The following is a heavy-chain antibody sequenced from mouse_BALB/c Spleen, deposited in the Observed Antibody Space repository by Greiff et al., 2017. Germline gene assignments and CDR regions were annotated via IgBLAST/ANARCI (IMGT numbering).Heavy chain of an antibody. J-gene: IGHJ3*01. CDR2: ISSGGSYT. V-gene: IGHV5-9-3*01. D-gene: IGHD1-2*01. CDR3: ARHTTAGSWFAY. CDR1: GFTFSSYA. Sequence: EVQLVESGGGLVKPGGSLKLSCAASGFTFSSYAMSWVRQTPEKRLEWVATISSGGSYTYYPDSVKGRFTISRDNAKNTLYLQMSSLRSEDTAMYYCARHTTAGSWFAYWGQGTLVTVSA.